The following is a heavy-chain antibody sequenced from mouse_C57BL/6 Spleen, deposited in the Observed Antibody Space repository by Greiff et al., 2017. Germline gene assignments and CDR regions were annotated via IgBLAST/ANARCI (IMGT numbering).Heavy chain of an antibody. CDR2: IWRGGST. J-gene: IGHJ1*03. CDR1: GFSLTSYG. D-gene: IGHD1-1*01. Sequence: VQLQQSGPGLVQPSQSLSITCTVSGFSLTSYGVHWVRQSPGKGLEWLGVIWRGGSTDYNAAFMSRLSITKDNSTSQVFFKMNSLQADDTAIYYCAKIEVTTVDWYFDVWGTGTTVTVSS. CDR3: AKIEVTTVDWYFDV. V-gene: IGHV2-5*01.